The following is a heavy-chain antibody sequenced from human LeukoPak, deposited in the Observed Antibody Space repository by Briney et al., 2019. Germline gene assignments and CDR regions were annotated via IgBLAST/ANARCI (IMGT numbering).Heavy chain of an antibody. Sequence: SETLSLTCIVSGGSISSSAYYWGWIRQPPGKGLEWIGGIYYSGNTYYNPSLKSRVTISVDTSKNQFSLKLSSVTAADTAVYYCARDRYSGTYWGYFDYWGQGTLVTVSS. J-gene: IGHJ4*02. D-gene: IGHD1-26*01. CDR1: GGSISSSAYY. V-gene: IGHV4-39*07. CDR3: ARDRYSGTYWGYFDY. CDR2: IYYSGNT.